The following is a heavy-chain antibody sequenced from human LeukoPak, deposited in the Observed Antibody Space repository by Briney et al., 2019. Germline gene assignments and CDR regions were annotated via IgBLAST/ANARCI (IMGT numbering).Heavy chain of an antibody. CDR3: ASLTDSSGYYLH. CDR1: GGSISSYY. Sequence: PSETLSLTCTVSGGSISSYYWSWIRQPPGKGLEWIGYIYYSGSTNYNPSLKSRVTISVDTSKNQFSLKLSSVTAADTAVYYCASLTDSSGYYLHWGQGTLVTVSS. D-gene: IGHD3-22*01. V-gene: IGHV4-59*12. CDR2: IYYSGST. J-gene: IGHJ4*02.